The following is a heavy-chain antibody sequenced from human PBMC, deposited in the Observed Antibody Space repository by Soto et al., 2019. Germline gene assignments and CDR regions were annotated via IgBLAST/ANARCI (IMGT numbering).Heavy chain of an antibody. V-gene: IGHV3-30*18. Sequence: QVQLVESGGGVVQPGRSPRLYCAASGFTFSNFGMHWVRQAPGKGLEWVAAISSDGGDKYYSHSVKDRFTISRDNSKNTPFLQMNSLRVEDTAVYYCVKGSEVARQELDHWGQGILVTVSS. CDR2: ISSDGGDK. CDR3: VKGSEVARQELDH. CDR1: GFTFSNFG. J-gene: IGHJ4*02. D-gene: IGHD2-15*01.